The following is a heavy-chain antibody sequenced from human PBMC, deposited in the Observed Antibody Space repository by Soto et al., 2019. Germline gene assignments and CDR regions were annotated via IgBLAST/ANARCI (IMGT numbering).Heavy chain of an antibody. Sequence: QVQLVQSGAEVKKPGASVKVSCKVSGYTLTELSMHWVRQAPGKGLEWMGGFDPEDGKTIYAQKFQGRVTMTEDTSTDTAYMELSSLRSEDTAVYYCATVVPYYYDSSGYLNWFDPWGQGTLVTVSS. V-gene: IGHV1-24*01. CDR2: FDPEDGKT. J-gene: IGHJ5*02. CDR3: ATVVPYYYDSSGYLNWFDP. CDR1: GYTLTELS. D-gene: IGHD3-22*01.